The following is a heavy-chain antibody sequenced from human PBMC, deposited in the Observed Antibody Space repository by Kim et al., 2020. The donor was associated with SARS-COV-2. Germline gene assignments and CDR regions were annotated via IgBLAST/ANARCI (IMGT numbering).Heavy chain of an antibody. CDR2: ISGSGGST. V-gene: IGHV3-23*01. Sequence: GGSLRLSCAASGFTFSSYAMSWVRQAPGKGLEWVSAISGSGGSTYYADSVKGRFTISRDNSKNTLYLQMNSLRAEDTAVYYCAKARPGGIAVADSFDYWGQGTLVTVSS. D-gene: IGHD6-19*01. J-gene: IGHJ4*02. CDR1: GFTFSSYA. CDR3: AKARPGGIAVADSFDY.